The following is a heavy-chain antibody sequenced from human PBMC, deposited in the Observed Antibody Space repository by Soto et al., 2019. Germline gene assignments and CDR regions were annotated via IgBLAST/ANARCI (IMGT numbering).Heavy chain of an antibody. J-gene: IGHJ5*02. Sequence: SETLSLTCTVSGGSISSGGYYWSWIRQHPGKGLEWIGYIYYSGSTYYNPSLKSRVTISVDTSKDQFSLKLSSVTAADTAVYYCAREIRYCSGGSCYLNWFDPWGQRTLVTVSS. CDR2: IYYSGST. CDR1: GGSISSGGYY. CDR3: AREIRYCSGGSCYLNWFDP. D-gene: IGHD2-15*01. V-gene: IGHV4-31*03.